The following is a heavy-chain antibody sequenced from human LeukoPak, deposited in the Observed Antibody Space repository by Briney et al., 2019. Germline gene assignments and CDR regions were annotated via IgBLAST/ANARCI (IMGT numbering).Heavy chain of an antibody. CDR3: ARRKEVQTTFDY. CDR1: GFVFSNYW. Sequence: GGSLRLSCVASGFVFSNYWMGWVRQAPGKGLEWVDNIKEDGGETYYVDSVKGRFTISRDNAKNSLDLQMNSLRDEDTVVYYCARRKEVQTTFDYWGQGTLVTVSS. CDR2: IKEDGGET. D-gene: IGHD4/OR15-4a*01. V-gene: IGHV3-7*01. J-gene: IGHJ4*02.